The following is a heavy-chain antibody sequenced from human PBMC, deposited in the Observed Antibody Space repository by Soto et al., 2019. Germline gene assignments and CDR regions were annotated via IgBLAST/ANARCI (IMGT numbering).Heavy chain of an antibody. CDR1: GFSLSTSGVG. D-gene: IGHD6-13*01. Sequence: QITLKESGPTLVKPTQTLTLTCTFSGFSLSTSGVGVGWIRQPPGKALEWLALIYWDDDKRYSPSLKSRLTITKDTSKNQVVLTMTNIDPVDTATYYCAHTAIIAAAQYYFDYWGQGTLVTVSS. V-gene: IGHV2-5*02. CDR2: IYWDDDK. CDR3: AHTAIIAAAQYYFDY. J-gene: IGHJ4*02.